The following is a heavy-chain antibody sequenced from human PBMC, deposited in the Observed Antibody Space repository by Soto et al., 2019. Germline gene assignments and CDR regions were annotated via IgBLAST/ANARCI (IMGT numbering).Heavy chain of an antibody. CDR2: IWYDGSNK. Sequence: PGGSLRLSCAASGFTFSSYGMHWVRQAPGKGLEWVAVIWYDGSNKYYADSVKGRFTISRDNSKNTLYLQMNSLRAEDTAVYYCARDRIHYDILTPLSRRYGMDVWGQGNTVTVSS. CDR1: GFTFSSYG. D-gene: IGHD3-9*01. CDR3: ARDRIHYDILTPLSRRYGMDV. J-gene: IGHJ6*02. V-gene: IGHV3-33*01.